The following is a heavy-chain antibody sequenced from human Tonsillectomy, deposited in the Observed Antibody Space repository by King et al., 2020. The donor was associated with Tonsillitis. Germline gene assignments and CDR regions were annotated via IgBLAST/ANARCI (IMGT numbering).Heavy chain of an antibody. Sequence: QLVQSGAEVKKPGESLKISCKGSGYSFSNYWIGWVRQMPGKGLEWMGIIYPGDSDTRYSPSFQGQVTISADKSVSTAYLQGSSLEASDTAMYYCARRPYCGGDCYAVWYFDLWGRGTLVTVSS. J-gene: IGHJ2*01. CDR2: IYPGDSDT. D-gene: IGHD2-21*02. V-gene: IGHV5-51*01. CDR1: GYSFSNYW. CDR3: ARRPYCGGDCYAVWYFDL.